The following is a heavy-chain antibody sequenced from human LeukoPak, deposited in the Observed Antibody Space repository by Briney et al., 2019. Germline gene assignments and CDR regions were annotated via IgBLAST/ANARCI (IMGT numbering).Heavy chain of an antibody. D-gene: IGHD6-13*01. CDR1: GFTFSSYW. Sequence: GGSLRLSCAAPGFTFSSYWIHWVRQAPGKGLVSVSRINSDGSSTTYADSVKGRFTISRDNAKNTLYLQMNSLRAEDTAVYYCARDGVSSWPYYYYYYMDVWGKGTTVTVSS. CDR2: INSDGSST. J-gene: IGHJ6*03. V-gene: IGHV3-74*01. CDR3: ARDGVSSWPYYYYYYMDV.